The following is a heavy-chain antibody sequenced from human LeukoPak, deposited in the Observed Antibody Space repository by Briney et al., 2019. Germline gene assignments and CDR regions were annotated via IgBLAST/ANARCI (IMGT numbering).Heavy chain of an antibody. CDR3: AIGVNYAFDD. J-gene: IGHJ4*02. Sequence: PGGSLRLSCTASGFILSDSGFDWVRQAPGKGLEWVAFLRYDGCSKYYLDAVKGRFTISRDNPKNTVYLQMDSLRPEDTAVYYCAIGVNYAFDDWGQGTLVTVSS. CDR2: LRYDGCSK. D-gene: IGHD1-7*01. CDR1: GFILSDSG. V-gene: IGHV3-30*02.